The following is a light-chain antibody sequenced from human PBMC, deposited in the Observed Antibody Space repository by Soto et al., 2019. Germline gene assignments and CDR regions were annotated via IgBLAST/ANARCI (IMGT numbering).Light chain of an antibody. Sequence: QSALTQPASVSGSPGQSITISCTGTSSDVGSYNLVSWYQQHPGKAPKLMIYEVSKRPSGVSDRFSGSKSGNTASLTISGLHAEDEADYYCCSFAASSTSVFGGGTKVTVL. CDR3: CSFAASSTSV. CDR1: SSDVGSYNL. J-gene: IGLJ2*01. CDR2: EVS. V-gene: IGLV2-23*02.